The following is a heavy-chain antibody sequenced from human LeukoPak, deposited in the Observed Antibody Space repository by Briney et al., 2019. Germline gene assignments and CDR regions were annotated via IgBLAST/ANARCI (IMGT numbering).Heavy chain of an antibody. Sequence: GESLKISCKGSGYSFTSYWIGWVRQMPGKGLEWMGIIYPGDSDTRYSPSFQGQVTISADKSISTAYLQWSSLKASDTAMYYCAVVRLLREDAFDIWGQGTMVTVSS. J-gene: IGHJ3*02. CDR2: IYPGDSDT. D-gene: IGHD3-22*01. CDR3: AVVRLLREDAFDI. CDR1: GYSFTSYW. V-gene: IGHV5-51*01.